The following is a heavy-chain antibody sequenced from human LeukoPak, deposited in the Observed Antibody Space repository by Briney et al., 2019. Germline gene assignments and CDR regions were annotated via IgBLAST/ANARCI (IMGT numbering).Heavy chain of an antibody. D-gene: IGHD3-10*01. Sequence: PSGTLSLTCAVSGGSISSTNWWCWVRQPPGRGLEWIGEIYHSGSGNYNPSLRSRVTMSLDTSRNQFSLKLNSVTAADTAVYYCAKSNGYGLIDIWGQGTMVTVSS. CDR3: AKSNGYGLIDI. V-gene: IGHV4-4*02. CDR2: IYHSGSG. CDR1: GGSISSTNW. J-gene: IGHJ3*02.